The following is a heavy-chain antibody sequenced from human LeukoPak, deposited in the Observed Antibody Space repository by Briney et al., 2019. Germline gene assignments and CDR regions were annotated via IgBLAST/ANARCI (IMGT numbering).Heavy chain of an antibody. Sequence: PGGSLRLSCAASGFTFSSYSMNWVRQAPGKGLEWVSYISSSSSTIYYADSVKGRFTISRDNAKNSLYLQMNSLRAEDTAVYYCATTIAVAAFDYWGQGTLVTVSS. V-gene: IGHV3-48*04. CDR1: GFTFSSYS. J-gene: IGHJ4*02. CDR2: ISSSSSTI. CDR3: ATTIAVAAFDY. D-gene: IGHD6-19*01.